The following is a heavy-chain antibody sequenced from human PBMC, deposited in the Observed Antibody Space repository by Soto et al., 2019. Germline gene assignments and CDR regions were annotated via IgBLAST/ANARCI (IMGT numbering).Heavy chain of an antibody. CDR2: TYSDGTT. Sequence: EVQLVETGGGLIQPGGSLRLSCAASGFSASTTYMSWVRQAPGKGLEWVSVTYSDGTTSYADSVKGRFTISRDNSKNTLYLQMNSRRAEDTAVYYCTRGLGWFDPWGQGTLVTVSS. CDR3: TRGLGWFDP. J-gene: IGHJ5*02. CDR1: GFSASTTY. D-gene: IGHD3-16*01. V-gene: IGHV3-53*02.